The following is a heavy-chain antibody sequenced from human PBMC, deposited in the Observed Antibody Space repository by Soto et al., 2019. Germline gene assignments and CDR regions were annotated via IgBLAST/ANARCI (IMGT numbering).Heavy chain of an antibody. D-gene: IGHD4-4*01. J-gene: IGHJ4*02. CDR1: GGSISSGDYY. V-gene: IGHV4-30-4*01. CDR3: ARGRTTVTYYEY. Sequence: PSETLSLTCTVSGGSISSGDYYWSWIRQPPGKGLEWIGYIYYSGSTYYNPSLKSRVTISVDTSKNQFSLKLSSVTAADTAVYYGARGRTTVTYYEYWCQGTLVTVLL. CDR2: IYYSGST.